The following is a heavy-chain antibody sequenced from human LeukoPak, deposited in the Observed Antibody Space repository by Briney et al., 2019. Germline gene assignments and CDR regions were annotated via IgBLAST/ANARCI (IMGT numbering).Heavy chain of an antibody. CDR3: ARHSYYDILTGYYFGY. D-gene: IGHD3-9*01. V-gene: IGHV4-4*07. Sequence: SETLSLTCTVSGVSISSYYWSWIRQPAGKGLEWIGRIHTSGSTNYNPSLKSRVTMPVDTSKNQFSLKLSSVTAADTAVYYCARHSYYDILTGYYFGYWGQGTLVTVSS. J-gene: IGHJ4*02. CDR2: IHTSGST. CDR1: GVSISSYY.